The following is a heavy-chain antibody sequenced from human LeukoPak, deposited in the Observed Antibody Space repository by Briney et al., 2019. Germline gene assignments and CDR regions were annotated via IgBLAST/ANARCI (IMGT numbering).Heavy chain of an antibody. CDR3: ASALYSNSGFDY. CDR1: GYSFTAYY. J-gene: IGHJ4*02. V-gene: IGHV1-2*02. D-gene: IGHD6-6*01. Sequence: GASVKVSCTASGYSFTAYYIHWVRQAPGQGPEWMGWINPNSGGTKYAQRFQGRVTMTRDTSISTVYIEVSRLTSDDTAVYYCASALYSNSGFDYWGQGTLVTVSS. CDR2: INPNSGGT.